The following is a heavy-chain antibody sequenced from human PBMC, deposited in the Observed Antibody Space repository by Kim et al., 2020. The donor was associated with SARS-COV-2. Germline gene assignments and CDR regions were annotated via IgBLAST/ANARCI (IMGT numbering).Heavy chain of an antibody. CDR3: ARGGIAAAGQYYFDY. D-gene: IGHD6-13*01. V-gene: IGHV4-34*01. CDR2: INHSGST. CDR1: GGSFSGYY. J-gene: IGHJ4*02. Sequence: SETLSLTCAVYGGSFSGYYWSWIRQPPGKGLEWIGEINHSGSTNYNPSLKSRVTISVDTSKNQFSLKLSSVTAADTAVYYCARGGIAAAGQYYFDYCGQGTLVTVSS.